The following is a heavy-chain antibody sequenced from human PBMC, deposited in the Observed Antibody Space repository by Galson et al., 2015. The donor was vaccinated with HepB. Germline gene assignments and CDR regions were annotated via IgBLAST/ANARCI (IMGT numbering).Heavy chain of an antibody. D-gene: IGHD3-22*01. J-gene: IGHJ4*02. V-gene: IGHV5-10-1*01. CDR3: SRHDYSDGSGYPY. CDR1: GYSFTSYW. Sequence: QSGAEVKKPGESLRISCKLSGYSFTSYWISWVRQMPGKGLEWIGRIDPSDSYTHYSPSFQGHVTISADKSISTAYLQWSSLKASDTAMYYCSRHDYSDGSGYPYWGQGSLVTVSS. CDR2: IDPSDSYT.